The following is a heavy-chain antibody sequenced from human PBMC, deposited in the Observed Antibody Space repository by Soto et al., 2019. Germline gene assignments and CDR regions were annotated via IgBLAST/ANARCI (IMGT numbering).Heavy chain of an antibody. J-gene: IGHJ4*02. V-gene: IGHV3-23*01. CDR1: GFTFSSYA. D-gene: IGHD6-13*01. Sequence: GSLRLSCAASGFTFSSYALSWVRQAPGEGLEWVSAISGSGGSTYYADSVKGRFTISRDNSKNTLYLQMNSLRAEDTAVYYCAKGRRGQAGHFDYWGQGTLVTVSS. CDR3: AKGRRGQAGHFDY. CDR2: ISGSGGST.